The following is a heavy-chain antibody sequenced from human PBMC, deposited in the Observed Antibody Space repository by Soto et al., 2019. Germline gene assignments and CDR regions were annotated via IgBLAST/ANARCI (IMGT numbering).Heavy chain of an antibody. J-gene: IGHJ4*02. CDR3: AKGRYFDSSGGCANN. V-gene: IGHV3-23*01. CDR2: IRGRGHAT. CDR1: GFIFDNYA. Sequence: EVKLLESGGGLVPPGASARLSCLTSGFIFDNYAMSWVRQGPGRRLEWVAAIRGRGHATYYTQSVQGRFFISRDKSKKTVFLQMNNLRAEDTAVYYCAKGRYFDSSGGCANNWGLGTLVTVSS. D-gene: IGHD3-22*01.